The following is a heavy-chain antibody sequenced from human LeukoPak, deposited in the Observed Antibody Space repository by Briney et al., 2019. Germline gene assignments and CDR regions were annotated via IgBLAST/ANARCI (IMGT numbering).Heavy chain of an antibody. CDR1: GFTFSSYA. V-gene: IGHV3-23*01. D-gene: IGHD5-18*01. J-gene: IGHJ5*02. CDR3: AKVGGYSYGYNWFDP. Sequence: GGSLRLSCAASGFTFSSYAMSWVRQAPGKGLEWVSAISGCGGSTYYADSVKGRFTISRDNSKNTLYLQMNSLRAEDTAVYYCAKVGGYSYGYNWFDPWGQGTLVTVSS. CDR2: ISGCGGST.